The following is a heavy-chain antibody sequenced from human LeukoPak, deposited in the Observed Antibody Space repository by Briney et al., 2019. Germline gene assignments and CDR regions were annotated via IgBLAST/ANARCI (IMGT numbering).Heavy chain of an antibody. Sequence: GGSLRLSCEASGFIVSSNYMSWVRQAPGKGLEWVSVIYSGGSTYYADPVKGRFTISRDNSKNTLYLQMNSLRVEDTAFYYCAKDNRRHYTSGPNPDSLHWGQGALVTVSS. CDR2: IYSGGST. D-gene: IGHD6-19*01. CDR1: GFIVSSNY. V-gene: IGHV3-53*01. J-gene: IGHJ4*02. CDR3: AKDNRRHYTSGPNPDSLH.